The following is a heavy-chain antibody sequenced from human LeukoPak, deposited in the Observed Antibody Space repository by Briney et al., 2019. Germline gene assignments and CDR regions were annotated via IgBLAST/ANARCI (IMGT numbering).Heavy chain of an antibody. Sequence: GGSLRLSCAASGSTFSSYWMHWVRQAPGKGLVWVSRINSDGSSTRYADSVKGRFTISRDNAKNTLYLQMNSLRAEDTAVYYCARDSDFVPTSDAFDIWGQGTMVTVSS. V-gene: IGHV3-74*01. CDR1: GSTFSSYW. CDR2: INSDGSST. CDR3: ARDSDFVPTSDAFDI. J-gene: IGHJ3*02. D-gene: IGHD2-8*01.